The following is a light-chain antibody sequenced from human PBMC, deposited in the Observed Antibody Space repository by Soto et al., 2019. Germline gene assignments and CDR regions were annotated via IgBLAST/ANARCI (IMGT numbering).Light chain of an antibody. CDR3: QQYHTSPET. CDR1: QSVSSSN. J-gene: IGKJ1*01. Sequence: PGERATLSCRASQSVSSSNFAWYQQKPAQAPRLLIYGASRRAPGIPERFSGSGSGTDFTLTISRLEPEDFAVYYCQQYHTSPETFGQGTKVDI. CDR2: GAS. V-gene: IGKV3-20*01.